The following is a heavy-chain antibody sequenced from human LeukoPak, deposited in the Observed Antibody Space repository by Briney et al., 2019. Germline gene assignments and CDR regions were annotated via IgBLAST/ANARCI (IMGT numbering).Heavy chain of an antibody. CDR1: GFIFSSYA. CDR2: ISGSGGAT. D-gene: IGHD4-17*01. V-gene: IGHV3-23*01. Sequence: GGSLRLSCAASGFIFSSYAMSWVRQAPGKGLEWVSSISGSGGATYYADSVKGRFTISRDNSKNTLYLQMNTLRAGDTAVYYCAKDPYSNYGVNWFDPWGQGTLVTVS. CDR3: AKDPYSNYGVNWFDP. J-gene: IGHJ5*02.